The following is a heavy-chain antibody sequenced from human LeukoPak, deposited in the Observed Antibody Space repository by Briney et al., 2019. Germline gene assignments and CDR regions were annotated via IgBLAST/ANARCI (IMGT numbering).Heavy chain of an antibody. Sequence: PSETLSLTCTVSGYSISGVYYWGWIRHPPGKGLEWIGSIYHSGSNYYTPSLKRLLTMAIDTSMHHFSLKLTSVTATDTAVYYCARALPTWYFDLWGRGTLVTVSS. V-gene: IGHV4-38-2*02. J-gene: IGHJ2*01. CDR3: ARALPTWYFDL. CDR1: GYSISGVYY. CDR2: IYHSGSN.